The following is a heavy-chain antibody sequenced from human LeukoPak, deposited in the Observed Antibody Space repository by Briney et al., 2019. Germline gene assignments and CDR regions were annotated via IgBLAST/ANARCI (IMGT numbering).Heavy chain of an antibody. CDR3: ARGASGYYRQDWFDP. CDR2: INHSGST. CDR1: GGSFSGYY. V-gene: IGHV4-34*01. Sequence: SETLSLTCAVYGGSFSGYYWSWIRQPSGKGLEWIGEINHSGSTNYNPSLKSRVTKSVDTSKNQFSLKLSSVTAADTAVYYCARGASGYYRQDWFDPWGQGTLVTVSS. J-gene: IGHJ5*02. D-gene: IGHD3-22*01.